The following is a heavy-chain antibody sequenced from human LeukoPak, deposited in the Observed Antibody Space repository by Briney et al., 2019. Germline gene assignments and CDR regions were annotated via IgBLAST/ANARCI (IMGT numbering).Heavy chain of an antibody. Sequence: GGSLRLSCAASGFTVSTSYMNWVRQAPGKGLEWVSLIYRGGSTNYADSVKGRFTISRDNSKNTLYLQMNSLRAEDTAVYYCARVSGYYYGSGSLLGAFDIWGQGTMVTVSS. CDR2: IYRGGST. J-gene: IGHJ3*02. CDR1: GFTVSTSY. V-gene: IGHV3-66*01. CDR3: ARVSGYYYGSGSLLGAFDI. D-gene: IGHD3-10*01.